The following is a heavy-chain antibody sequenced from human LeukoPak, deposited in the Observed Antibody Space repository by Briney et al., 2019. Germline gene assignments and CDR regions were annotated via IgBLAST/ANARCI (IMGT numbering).Heavy chain of an antibody. CDR3: ARGSGYSSSWYYFDY. J-gene: IGHJ4*02. D-gene: IGHD6-13*01. CDR1: GCTFTSYG. CDR2: ISAYNGNT. V-gene: IGHV1-18*01. Sequence: ASVKVSCKASGCTFTSYGISWVRQAPGQGLEWMGWISAYNGNTNYAQKLQGRVTMTTDTSTSTAYMELRSLRSDDTAVYYCARGSGYSSSWYYFDYWGQGTLVTVSS.